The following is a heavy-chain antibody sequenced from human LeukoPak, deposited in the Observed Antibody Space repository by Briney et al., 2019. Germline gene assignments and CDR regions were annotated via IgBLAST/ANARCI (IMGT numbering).Heavy chain of an antibody. CDR1: GGSFSGYY. CDR3: ARGASGNSNYLGWFDP. Sequence: SETLSLTCAVYGGSFSGYYWSWIRQPPGKGLEWIGEINHSGSTNYNPSLKSRVTISVDTSKNQFSLKLSSVTAADTAVYYCARGASGNSNYLGWFDPWGQGTRVTVSS. CDR2: INHSGST. D-gene: IGHD4-11*01. V-gene: IGHV4-34*01. J-gene: IGHJ5*02.